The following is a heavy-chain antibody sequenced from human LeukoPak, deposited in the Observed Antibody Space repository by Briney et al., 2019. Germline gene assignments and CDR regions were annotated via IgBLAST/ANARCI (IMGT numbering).Heavy chain of an antibody. CDR1: GYTFTSYG. J-gene: IGHJ6*03. V-gene: IGHV1-18*01. CDR2: ISAYNGNT. D-gene: IGHD2-15*01. CDR3: ARRIAYCSGGSCYSAPYYYYYMDV. Sequence: GASVKVSCKASGYTFTSYGISWVRQAPGQGPEWMGWISAYNGNTNYAQKLQGRVTMTTDTSTSTAYMELRSLRSDDTAVYYCARRIAYCSGGSCYSAPYYYYYMDVWGKGTTVTVSS.